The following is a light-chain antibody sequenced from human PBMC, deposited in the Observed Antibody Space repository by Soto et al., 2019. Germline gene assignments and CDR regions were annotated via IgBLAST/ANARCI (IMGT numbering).Light chain of an antibody. Sequence: DIQLTQSPSFLSASVGVRVTLTCRASQVIARYLAWYQQKPGQAPKLLTDAATTLQSGVPARFSGRGSGTEFTLTISSLQPEDFATYYCQQLNIYPFTFGGGTKVEIK. CDR1: QVIARY. J-gene: IGKJ4*01. CDR2: AAT. V-gene: IGKV1-9*01. CDR3: QQLNIYPFT.